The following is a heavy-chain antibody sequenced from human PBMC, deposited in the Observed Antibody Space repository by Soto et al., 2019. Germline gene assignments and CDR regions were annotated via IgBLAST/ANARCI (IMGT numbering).Heavy chain of an antibody. V-gene: IGHV4-39*01. J-gene: IGHJ6*02. CDR3: ARLNGYCISTNCHGYYGMDV. Sequence: PSETLSLTCTVSGGSIISYSWGWIRQSPGKGLEWIGTIYSSENTYYNPSLLSRVTISVDTSKNEFSLRLSSVTAADTAVYYCARLNGYCISTNCHGYYGMDVWGQGTTVTVSS. CDR2: IYSSENT. D-gene: IGHD2-2*03. CDR1: GGSIISYS.